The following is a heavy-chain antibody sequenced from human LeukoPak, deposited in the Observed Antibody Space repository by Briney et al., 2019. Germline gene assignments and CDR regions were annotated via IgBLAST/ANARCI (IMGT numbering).Heavy chain of an antibody. CDR3: ATIKRGSIYGYFDF. Sequence: SETLSLTCTVSGGSISSHYWSWIRQPPGKGLEWIAYLHDSVNPKDNPSRNSRLTLSADTSKNQFSLRLSSVTAADTAVYYCATIKRGSIYGYFDFWGQGIKVTVSS. J-gene: IGHJ4*02. V-gene: IGHV4-59*11. CDR1: GGSISSHY. D-gene: IGHD5-18*01. CDR2: LHDSVNP.